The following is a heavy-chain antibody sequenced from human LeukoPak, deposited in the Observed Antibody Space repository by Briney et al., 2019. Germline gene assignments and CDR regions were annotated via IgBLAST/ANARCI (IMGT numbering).Heavy chain of an antibody. J-gene: IGHJ6*03. D-gene: IGHD2-2*01. V-gene: IGHV3-11*04. CDR2: ISSSGSTI. Sequence: GGSLRLSCAASGFTFSDHYMSWIRQAPGKGLEWVSYISSSGSTIYYAGSVKGRFTISRDNAKNSLYLQMNSLRAEDTAVYYCARFPCSSTSCYGYYYYYYMDVWGKGTTVTVSS. CDR3: ARFPCSSTSCYGYYYYYYMDV. CDR1: GFTFSDHY.